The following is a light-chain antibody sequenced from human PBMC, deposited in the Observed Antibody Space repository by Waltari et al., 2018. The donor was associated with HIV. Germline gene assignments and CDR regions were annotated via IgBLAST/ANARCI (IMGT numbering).Light chain of an antibody. V-gene: IGLV2-23*02. CDR2: EVT. Sequence: SALTQPAPVSGSPGHSITISCTGTRCHFWSYDIVSWYQQHPGEAPKLIIYEVTKRPSGVSNRFSGSKSGNTASLTISGLQAEDEADYYCCSCPRSGIRYVFGTGTKVTVL. CDR3: CSCPRSGIRYV. J-gene: IGLJ1*01. CDR1: RCHFWSYDI.